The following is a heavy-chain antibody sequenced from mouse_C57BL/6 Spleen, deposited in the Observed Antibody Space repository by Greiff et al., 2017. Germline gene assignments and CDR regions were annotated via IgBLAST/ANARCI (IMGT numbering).Heavy chain of an antibody. CDR3: ARDYGSRAWFAY. D-gene: IGHD1-1*01. Sequence: EVQLQQSGAELVKPGASVKLSCTASGFNIQDYYMHWVKKRTEQGLEWIGRIDPEDGETKYAPKCQGKATKTADTASNKAYLQLSGLTAVDTAVYYCARDYGSRAWFAYWGQGTLVTVSA. V-gene: IGHV14-2*01. CDR1: GFNIQDYY. CDR2: IDPEDGET. J-gene: IGHJ3*01.